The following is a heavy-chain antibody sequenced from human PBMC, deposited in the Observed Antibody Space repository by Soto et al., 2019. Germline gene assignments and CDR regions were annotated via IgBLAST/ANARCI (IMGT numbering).Heavy chain of an antibody. CDR1: GFTFSDYY. CDR2: ISSSSSYT. CDR3: ARRGQYCSSTSCYRLFDP. Sequence: PGGSLRLSCAASGFTFSDYYMSWIRQAPGKGLEWVSYISSSSSYTNYADSVKGRFTISRDNAKNSLYLQMSSLRAEDTAVYYCARRGQYCSSTSCYRLFDPWGQGTLVTVSS. J-gene: IGHJ5*02. V-gene: IGHV3-11*03. D-gene: IGHD2-2*01.